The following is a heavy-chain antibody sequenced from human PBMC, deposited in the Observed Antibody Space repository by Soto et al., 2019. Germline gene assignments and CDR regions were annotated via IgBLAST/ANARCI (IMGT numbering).Heavy chain of an antibody. V-gene: IGHV3-23*01. J-gene: IGHJ4*02. D-gene: IGHD3-10*01. CDR1: GFTFSSYS. CDR2: FRTGGDDGTT. CDR3: AKKVNSGPGSQYFDY. Sequence: XGSLRLSCAASGFTFSSYSMSWVRQAPGKGLEWVSGFRTGGDDGTTYYADSVKGRFTISRDNSKNTLFLQMNSLRAEDTAIYYCAKKVNSGPGSQYFDYWGQGTLVTVSS.